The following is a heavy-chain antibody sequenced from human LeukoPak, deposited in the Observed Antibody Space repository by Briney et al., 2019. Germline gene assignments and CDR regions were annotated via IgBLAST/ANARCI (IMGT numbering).Heavy chain of an antibody. J-gene: IGHJ4*02. CDR1: GFTLTWHV. D-gene: IGHD1-26*01. V-gene: IGHV3-64D*06. CDR2: IHHNGDIT. CDR3: ARGMSGTYSFDY. Sequence: GGSLRLSCSASGFTLTWHVMHWVRQAPGKALEYVSFIHHNGDITSYADSVRGRFTVSRDNSKNTLSLELSSLRTDDTAVYYCARGMSGTYSFDYWGQGTLVTVSS.